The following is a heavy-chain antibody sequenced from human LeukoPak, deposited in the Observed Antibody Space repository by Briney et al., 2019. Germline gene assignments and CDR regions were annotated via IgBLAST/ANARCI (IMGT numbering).Heavy chain of an antibody. D-gene: IGHD6-19*01. Sequence: GASVKVSCKASGYTFTGYYMHWVRQAPGQGLEWMGIINPSGGSTSYAQKFQGRVTMTRDTSTSTVYMELSSLRSEDTAVYYCARDAGGNLDRIAVAGRFGHWGQGTLVTVSS. CDR1: GYTFTGYY. V-gene: IGHV1-46*01. CDR2: INPSGGST. J-gene: IGHJ4*02. CDR3: ARDAGGNLDRIAVAGRFGH.